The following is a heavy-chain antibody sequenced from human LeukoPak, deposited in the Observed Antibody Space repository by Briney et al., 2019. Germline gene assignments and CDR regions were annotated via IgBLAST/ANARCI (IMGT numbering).Heavy chain of an antibody. CDR1: GYTFTSYD. V-gene: IGHV1-8*03. J-gene: IGHJ5*02. CDR3: ARSNYYDSSGYYEGNWFDP. CDR2: MNPNSGNT. D-gene: IGHD3-22*01. Sequence: ASVKVSCKASGYTFTSYDINWVRQATGQGLEWMGWMNPNSGNTGYAQEFQGRVTITRNTSISTAYMELSSLRSEDTAVYYCARSNYYDSSGYYEGNWFDPWGQGTLVTVSS.